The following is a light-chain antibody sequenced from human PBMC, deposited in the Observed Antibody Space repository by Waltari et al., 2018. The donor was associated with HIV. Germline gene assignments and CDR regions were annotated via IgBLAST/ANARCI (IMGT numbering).Light chain of an antibody. J-gene: IGLJ3*02. CDR3: AEWHDSLNGSWV. CDR2: SNN. CDR1: SSKIGSNT. V-gene: IGLV1-44*01. Sequence: QSVLTQPPSASGTPGQRVTISCSGSSSKIGSNTVNWYQQLPGTAPKPLIYSNNQRPSGVPDRFSGSKSGTSASLAISGLQSEDEADYYCAEWHDSLNGSWVFGGGTKLTVL.